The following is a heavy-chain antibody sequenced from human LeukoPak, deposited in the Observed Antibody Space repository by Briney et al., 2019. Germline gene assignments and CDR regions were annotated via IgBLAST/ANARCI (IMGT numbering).Heavy chain of an antibody. CDR2: IYYSGST. Sequence: SATLSLTCAVSGGSISSYYWSWIRQPPGKGLEWIGYIYYSGSTNYNPSLKSRVTISVDTSKNQFSLQLSSVTAADTAVYYCARSYDYVWGSYRPFDYWGQGTLVTVSS. CDR1: GGSISSYY. J-gene: IGHJ4*02. D-gene: IGHD3-16*02. V-gene: IGHV4-59*01. CDR3: ARSYDYVWGSYRPFDY.